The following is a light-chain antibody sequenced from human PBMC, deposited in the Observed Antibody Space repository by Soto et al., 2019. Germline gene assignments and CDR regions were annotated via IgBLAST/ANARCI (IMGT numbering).Light chain of an antibody. CDR1: QRVSSW. J-gene: IGKJ1*01. CDR2: RAS. V-gene: IGKV1-5*03. Sequence: DIQMTQSPSTLSASVGDRVTITCRASQRVSSWLAWYQQKQGKAPKVLLYRASTLETGVPSRFSSSGSGEEFTLTISSRQPDDFAIYYCEKYQTSSSFGQGTNVQIK. CDR3: EKYQTSSS.